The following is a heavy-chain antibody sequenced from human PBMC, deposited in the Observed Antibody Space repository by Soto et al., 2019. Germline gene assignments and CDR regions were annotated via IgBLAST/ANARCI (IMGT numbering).Heavy chain of an antibody. CDR1: GFTFSSYW. Sequence: PGGSLRLSCAASGFTFSSYWMSWVRQAPGKGLEWVANIKQDGSEKYYVDSVKGRFTISRDNAKNSLYLQMNSLRAEDTAVYYCAREQRFLEWLLHDGLELDYWGQGTLVTVSS. CDR3: AREQRFLEWLLHDGLELDY. CDR2: IKQDGSEK. J-gene: IGHJ4*02. V-gene: IGHV3-7*01. D-gene: IGHD3-3*01.